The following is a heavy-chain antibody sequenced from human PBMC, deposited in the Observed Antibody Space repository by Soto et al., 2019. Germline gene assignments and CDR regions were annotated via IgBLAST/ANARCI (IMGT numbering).Heavy chain of an antibody. CDR3: AKAGRSYSYGPPIHFDR. D-gene: IGHD5-18*01. J-gene: IGHJ4*02. CDR1: GFTFSSYT. Sequence: EVQLVESGGGLVRPGGSLRVSCTSSGFTFSSYTMSWVRQAPGKGLEWVSSISSSSNYIKYADSVKGRFTISRDSATNSLFLEMNDLKAGDTAVYFCAKAGRSYSYGPPIHFDRWGQATHVTVSS. V-gene: IGHV3-21*06. CDR2: ISSSSNYI.